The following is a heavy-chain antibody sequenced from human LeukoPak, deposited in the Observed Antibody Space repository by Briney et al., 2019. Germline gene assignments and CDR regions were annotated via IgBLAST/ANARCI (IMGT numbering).Heavy chain of an antibody. Sequence: GGSLRLSCAASGFTFSSYAMSWVRQAPGKGLEWVSAISGSGGSTYYADSVKGRFTISRDNSKNTLYLQMNSLRAEDTAVYYCAKDRARGRPGYCSSTSCYRFDPNWFDPWGQGTLVTVSS. CDR3: AKDRARGRPGYCSSTSCYRFDPNWFDP. CDR1: GFTFSSYA. D-gene: IGHD2-2*01. CDR2: ISGSGGST. J-gene: IGHJ5*02. V-gene: IGHV3-23*01.